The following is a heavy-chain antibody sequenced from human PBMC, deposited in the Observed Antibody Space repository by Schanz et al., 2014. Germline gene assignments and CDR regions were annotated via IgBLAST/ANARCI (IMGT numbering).Heavy chain of an antibody. J-gene: IGHJ4*02. CDR2: VCYDGSKK. D-gene: IGHD3-10*01. V-gene: IGHV3-33*01. CDR1: GFTFSSYG. Sequence: QVQLVESGGGVVQPGRSLRLSCAASGFTFSSYGMHWVRQVPGKGLEWVAVVCYDGSKKYYADSVKGRFTTSRDNSKKTLDLQMNSLRAEDAAVYYCARESGGSFDNWGQGTLVTVSS. CDR3: ARESGGSFDN.